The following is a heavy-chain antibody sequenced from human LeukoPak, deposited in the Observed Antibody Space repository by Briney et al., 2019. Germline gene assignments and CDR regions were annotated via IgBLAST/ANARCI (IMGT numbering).Heavy chain of an antibody. J-gene: IGHJ6*02. D-gene: IGHD2-21*01. Sequence: GGSLRLSCAASGLTASHNVNNALSWVRHAPGKGLEWVSGITTSGSTYYADSVKGRFTISRENSNNTLYLHMDSLRAEDTAVYYCAKAPVWNYYYGLDVWGQGTTVTVSS. CDR1: GLTASHNV. CDR2: ITTSGST. V-gene: IGHV3-23*01. CDR3: AKAPVWNYYYGLDV.